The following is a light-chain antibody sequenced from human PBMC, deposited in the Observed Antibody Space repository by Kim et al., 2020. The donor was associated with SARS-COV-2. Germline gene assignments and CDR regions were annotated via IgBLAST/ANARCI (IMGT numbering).Light chain of an antibody. Sequence: GQRVTISYSGSTSNVGTTSITWYQQVPGTAPNLLIFNNYERPSGVPDRFYGSGSGTSASLAISGLQSDDEADYYCAVWDDSLHGVVFGGGTQLTVL. CDR3: AVWDDSLHGVV. CDR1: TSNVGTTS. J-gene: IGLJ2*01. CDR2: NNY. V-gene: IGLV1-44*01.